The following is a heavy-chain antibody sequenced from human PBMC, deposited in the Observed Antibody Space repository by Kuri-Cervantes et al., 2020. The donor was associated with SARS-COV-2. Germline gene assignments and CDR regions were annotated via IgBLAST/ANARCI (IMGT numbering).Heavy chain of an antibody. CDR1: GYTFSTSD. D-gene: IGHD1-1*01. J-gene: IGHJ3*02. CDR3: TRDIGDWNPDGFDI. CDR2: INPDTGNA. Sequence: ASVKVSCKASGYTFSTSDINWVRQATGQGLEWVGWINPDTGNAGYAQRFQGRVTMTRDTSINTAYMELSSLRSDDTAVYFCTRDIGDWNPDGFDIWGQGTMVTVSS. V-gene: IGHV1-8*02.